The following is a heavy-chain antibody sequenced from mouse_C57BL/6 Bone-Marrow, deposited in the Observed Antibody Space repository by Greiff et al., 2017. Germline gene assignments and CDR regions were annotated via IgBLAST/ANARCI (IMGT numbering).Heavy chain of an antibody. CDR2: IHPNSGST. CDR3: ARDTTVVAHWYFAV. Sequence: QVQLQQSGAELVKPGASVKLSCKASGYTFTSFWMHWVKQRPGQGLEWIGMIHPNSGSTNYNEKFKSKATLTVDKSSSTAYMHLSSLTSEDSAVYYCARDTTVVAHWYFAVWGTGTTVSVSS. J-gene: IGHJ1*03. D-gene: IGHD1-1*01. V-gene: IGHV1-64*01. CDR1: GYTFTSFW.